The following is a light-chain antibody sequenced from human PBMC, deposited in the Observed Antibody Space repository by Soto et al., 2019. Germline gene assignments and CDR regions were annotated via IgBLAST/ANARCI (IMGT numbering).Light chain of an antibody. J-gene: IGKJ4*01. CDR1: QSVTKY. V-gene: IGKV3-11*01. Sequence: EVVLTQSPATLSLSPGERATLSCRASQSVTKYLAWYQQKPGQALRLLISDVSKRATGIPARFSGSGSATDFTLTISSLEPEDFAVYYCHQRSNWPLTFGGVTKLEIK. CDR3: HQRSNWPLT. CDR2: DVS.